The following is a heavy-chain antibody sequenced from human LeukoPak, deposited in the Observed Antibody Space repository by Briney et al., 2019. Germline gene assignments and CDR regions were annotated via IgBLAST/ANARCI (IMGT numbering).Heavy chain of an antibody. J-gene: IGHJ6*03. CDR3: ARVHLVPAYYMDV. CDR2: INHSGST. Sequence: SETLSLTCAVYGGSYSAYYWSWIRQPPGKGLEWIGEINHSGSTNYNPSLKSRVTISVDTSKNQFSLKLSSVTAADTAVYYYARVHLVPAYYMDVWGKGTTVTVSS. CDR1: GGSYSAYY. D-gene: IGHD2-2*01. V-gene: IGHV4-34*01.